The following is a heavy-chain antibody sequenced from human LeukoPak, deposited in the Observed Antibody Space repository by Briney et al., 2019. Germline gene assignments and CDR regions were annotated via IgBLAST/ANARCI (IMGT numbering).Heavy chain of an antibody. CDR1: GFTFSNYG. CDR2: IYYDGSEQ. V-gene: IGHV3-33*01. CDR3: VRDYYGSGTYQGSYYYGMDV. D-gene: IGHD3-10*01. Sequence: GGSLRLSCAASGFTFSNYGMHWLRQAPGKGPEWVAAIYYDGSEQHYADSVKGRFTISRDNSNNTMYLQMNNLRSEDTAVYFCVRDYYGSGTYQGSYYYGMDVWGHGTTVTVSS. J-gene: IGHJ6*02.